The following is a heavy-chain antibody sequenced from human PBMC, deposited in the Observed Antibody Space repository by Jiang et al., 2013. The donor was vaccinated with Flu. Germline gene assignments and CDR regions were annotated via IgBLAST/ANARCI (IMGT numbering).Heavy chain of an antibody. D-gene: IGHD3-9*01. CDR1: GYTFTSYG. V-gene: IGHV1-18*01. Sequence: EVKKPGASVKVSCKASGYTFTSYGISWVRQAPGQGLEWMGWISAYNGNTNYAQKLQGRVTMTTDTSTSTAYMELRSLRSDDTAVYYCARDALTPYYDILTGYYTEEEDYWGQGTLATVSS. CDR2: ISAYNGNT. CDR3: ARDALTPYYDILTGYYTEEEDY. J-gene: IGHJ4*02.